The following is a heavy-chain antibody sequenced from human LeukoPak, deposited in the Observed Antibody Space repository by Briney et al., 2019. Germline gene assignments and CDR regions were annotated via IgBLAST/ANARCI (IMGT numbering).Heavy chain of an antibody. CDR1: GYTFTSYG. J-gene: IGHJ5*02. Sequence: PGASVKVSCEASGYTFTSYGFSWVRQAPGQGLEWMGWISAYNGNTHYAQKLQDRVTMTTDTSTSTAYMELRSLRSDDTAVYYCARGPIAAAGTWHNWFDPWGQGTLVTVS. CDR3: ARGPIAAAGTWHNWFDP. D-gene: IGHD6-13*01. CDR2: ISAYNGNT. V-gene: IGHV1-18*01.